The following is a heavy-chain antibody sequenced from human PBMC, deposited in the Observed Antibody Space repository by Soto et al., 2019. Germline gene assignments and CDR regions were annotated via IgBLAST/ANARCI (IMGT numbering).Heavy chain of an antibody. Sequence: QITLKESGPTLVQPTQTLTLTCTFSGFSLSTSGEGVGGIRQAPGRALKWLALIYWNDAKAYSPSLNSRLTITQDTSKNQVVLTMTSLDPVDTATYYCTHRRCSGGSCYNVFDIWGQGAVVTVSS. J-gene: IGHJ3*02. CDR2: IYWNDAK. V-gene: IGHV2-5*01. CDR1: GFSLSTSGEG. D-gene: IGHD2-15*01. CDR3: THRRCSGGSCYNVFDI.